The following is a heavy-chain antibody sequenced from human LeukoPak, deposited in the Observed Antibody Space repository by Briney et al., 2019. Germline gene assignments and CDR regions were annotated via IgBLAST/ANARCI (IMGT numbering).Heavy chain of an antibody. CDR2: INHSGST. V-gene: IGHV4-34*01. D-gene: IGHD2-21*02. Sequence: SETLSLTCAVYGGSFSGFYWSWIRQPPGKGLEWIGEINHSGSTNYNPSLKSRVTISVDTSKNQLSLKLSSVTAADTAVYYCARATCGGNCRYYYYGMDVWGQGTTVTVSS. J-gene: IGHJ6*02. CDR3: ARATCGGNCRYYYYGMDV. CDR1: GGSFSGFY.